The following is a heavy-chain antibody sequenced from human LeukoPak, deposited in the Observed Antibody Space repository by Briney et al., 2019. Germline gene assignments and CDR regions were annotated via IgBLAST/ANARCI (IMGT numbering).Heavy chain of an antibody. CDR2: INPSGGST. Sequence: ASVKVSCQASGYTFTSYYMHWVRQAPGQGLEWMGIINPSGGSTSYAQKFQGRVTMTRDTSTNTVYMELSSLRSEDTAVYYCARGLVINMVRGVKPNWFDPWGQGTLVTVSS. V-gene: IGHV1-46*01. CDR3: ARGLVINMVRGVKPNWFDP. J-gene: IGHJ5*02. CDR1: GYTFTSYY. D-gene: IGHD3-10*01.